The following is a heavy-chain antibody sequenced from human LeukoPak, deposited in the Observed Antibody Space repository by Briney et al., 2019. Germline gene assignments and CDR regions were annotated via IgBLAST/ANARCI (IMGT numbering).Heavy chain of an antibody. CDR3: ARASIDDYVWGSYRYSSYYFDY. D-gene: IGHD3-16*02. V-gene: IGHV1-69*01. J-gene: IGHJ4*02. CDR1: GGTFSSYA. Sequence: SVKVSCKASGGTFSSYAISWVRQAPGQGLEWMGGIIPIFGTASYAQKFQGRVTITADESTSTAYMELSSLRSEDTAVYYCARASIDDYVWGSYRYSSYYFDYWGQGTLVTVSS. CDR2: IIPIFGTA.